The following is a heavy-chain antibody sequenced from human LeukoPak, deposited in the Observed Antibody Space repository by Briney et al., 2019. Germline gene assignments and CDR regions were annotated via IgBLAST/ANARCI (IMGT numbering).Heavy chain of an antibody. D-gene: IGHD3/OR15-3a*01. J-gene: IGHJ4*02. Sequence: EASVKVSCKVSGHSLTQLSMQWVRQGAGRGLEWMGGFDPVDVVTIHAQKFQGRVTMTEDTSTDTAYMERSSLRSDDTAFYYCALLREDFAFSTGAAKDYWGQGTLVTVSS. V-gene: IGHV1-24*01. CDR3: ALLREDFAFSTGAAKDY. CDR1: GHSLTQLS. CDR2: FDPVDVVT.